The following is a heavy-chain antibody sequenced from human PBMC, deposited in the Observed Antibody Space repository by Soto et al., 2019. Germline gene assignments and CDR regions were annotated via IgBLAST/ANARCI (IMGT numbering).Heavy chain of an antibody. V-gene: IGHV1-2*02. Sequence: RXSVKVSCEASGYTLTGYFMHWVRQAPGQGLEWMGWINPNSGATKYAQKFQGRVTLSRDTSISTAYMELSGLSSDDTAVYYCARGGGTILAPLPWGQGTLVTASS. CDR1: GYTLTGYF. D-gene: IGHD3-3*01. J-gene: IGHJ5*02. CDR2: INPNSGAT. CDR3: ARGGGTILAPLP.